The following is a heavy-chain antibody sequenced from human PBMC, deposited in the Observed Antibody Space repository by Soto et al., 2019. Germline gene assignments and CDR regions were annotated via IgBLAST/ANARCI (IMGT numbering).Heavy chain of an antibody. V-gene: IGHV1-24*01. J-gene: IGHJ4*02. CDR3: ATDLYSSSLTYFEY. D-gene: IGHD6-13*01. Sequence: ASVKVSCKGSVYTLTELSMHWLRQAPGKGLEWMGGFDPEDGETIYAQKFQGRVTMTEDTSTDTAYMELSSLRSEDTAVYFCATDLYSSSLTYFEYWGQGTLVTVSS. CDR1: VYTLTELS. CDR2: FDPEDGET.